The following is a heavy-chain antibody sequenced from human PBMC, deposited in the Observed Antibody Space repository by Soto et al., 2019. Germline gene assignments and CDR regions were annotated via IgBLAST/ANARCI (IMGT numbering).Heavy chain of an antibody. CDR1: GFTFSSYG. Sequence: QVQLVESGGGVVQPGRSLRLSCAASGFTFSSYGMHWVRQAPGKGLEWAAIIWYDGSKKYYVDSVKGRFTISRDNSKNMLXXXXXXXXXXXXXXXXXXXXXXXXXXXXXXGQGTLVTVSS. J-gene: IGHJ4*02. V-gene: IGHV3-33*01. CDR3: XXXXXXXXXXXX. CDR2: IWYDGSKK.